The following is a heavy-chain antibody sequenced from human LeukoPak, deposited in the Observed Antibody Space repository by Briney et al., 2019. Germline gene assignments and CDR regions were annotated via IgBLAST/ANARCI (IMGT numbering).Heavy chain of an antibody. D-gene: IGHD3-16*01. V-gene: IGHV4-34*01. CDR1: GGSFSGYY. Sequence: PSETLSLTCAVYGGSFSGYYWSWIRQPPGKGLEWIGSIYSSGSTYYNPSLKSRVTISVDTSKNQFSLKLTSVTAADTAVYYCARHYGPWGQGTLVTVSS. CDR2: IYSSGST. J-gene: IGHJ5*02. CDR3: ARHYGP.